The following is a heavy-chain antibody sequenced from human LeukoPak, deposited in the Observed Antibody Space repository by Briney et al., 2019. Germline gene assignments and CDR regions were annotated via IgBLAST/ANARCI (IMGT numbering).Heavy chain of an antibody. CDR1: GGSISSSSYY. Sequence: PSETLSLTCTVSGGSISSSSYYWGWIRQPPGKGLEWIGSIYYSGSTYYNPSLKSRVTISVDTSKNQFSLKLSSVTAADTAVYYCARQVELLFDYWGQGTLVTVSS. J-gene: IGHJ4*02. V-gene: IGHV4-39*01. D-gene: IGHD1-26*01. CDR3: ARQVELLFDY. CDR2: IYYSGST.